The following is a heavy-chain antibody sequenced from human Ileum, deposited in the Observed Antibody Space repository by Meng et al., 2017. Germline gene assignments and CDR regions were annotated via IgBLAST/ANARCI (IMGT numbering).Heavy chain of an antibody. CDR2: IKPDGSEG. V-gene: IGHV3-7*01. Sequence: GGSLRLSCAASGFTFSTYWMVWVRQAPGKGLEWVANIKPDGSEGYYGGSVKGRFTISRDNAENSLYLQMNSLKVEDTAVYYCAREGRLLGAFDIWGQGTRVTVSS. J-gene: IGHJ3*02. D-gene: IGHD2/OR15-2a*01. CDR3: AREGRLLGAFDI. CDR1: GFTFSTYW.